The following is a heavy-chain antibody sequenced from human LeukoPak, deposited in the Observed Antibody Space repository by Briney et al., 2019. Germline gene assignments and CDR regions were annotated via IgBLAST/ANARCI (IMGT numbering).Heavy chain of an antibody. J-gene: IGHJ6*02. D-gene: IGHD3-10*01. Sequence: GGSLRLSCAASGFTFSSYGMHWVRQAPGKGLKWVAFIRYDGSNKYYADSVKGRFTISRDNSKNTLYLQMNSLRAEDTAVYYCAKDRLQFGEGEYGMDVWGQGTTVTVSS. CDR3: AKDRLQFGEGEYGMDV. CDR2: IRYDGSNK. CDR1: GFTFSSYG. V-gene: IGHV3-30*02.